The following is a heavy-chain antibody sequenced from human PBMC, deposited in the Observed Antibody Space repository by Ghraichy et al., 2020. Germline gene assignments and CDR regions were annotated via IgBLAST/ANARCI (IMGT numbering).Heavy chain of an antibody. CDR1: GFTFSSYA. V-gene: IGHV3-30-3*01. D-gene: IGHD4-17*01. Sequence: GGSLRLSCAASGFTFSSYAMHWVRQAPGKGLEWVAVISYDGSNKYYADSVKGRFTISRDNSKNTLYLQMNSLRAEDTAVYYCARDRWATVTLNDAFDIWGQGTMVTVSS. CDR3: ARDRWATVTLNDAFDI. J-gene: IGHJ3*02. CDR2: ISYDGSNK.